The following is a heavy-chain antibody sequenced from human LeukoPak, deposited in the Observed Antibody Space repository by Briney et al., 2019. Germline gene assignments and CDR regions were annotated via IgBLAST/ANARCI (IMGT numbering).Heavy chain of an antibody. CDR3: ARDDYRY. V-gene: IGHV4-59*01. CDR1: GGSISSYY. Sequence: SETLSLTCTVSGGSISSYYWSWIRQPPGKGLEWIGYIYYSGSTNYNPSLKSRVTISVDTSKNQFSLKLSSVTAADTAVYYCARDDYRYWGQGTLVTVSS. D-gene: IGHD4/OR15-4a*01. J-gene: IGHJ4*02. CDR2: IYYSGST.